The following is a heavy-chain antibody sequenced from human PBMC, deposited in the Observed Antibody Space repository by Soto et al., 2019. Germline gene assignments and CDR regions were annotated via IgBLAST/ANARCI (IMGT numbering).Heavy chain of an antibody. CDR2: IYYSGST. CDR1: GGSISSYY. D-gene: IGHD3-3*01. V-gene: IGHV4-59*01. CDR3: ASYDFWSGDNYFGY. Sequence: SETLSLTCTVSGGSISSYYWSWIRQPPGKGLEWIGYIYYSGSTNYNPSLKSRVTISVDTSKNQFSLKLSSVTAADTAVYYCASYDFWSGDNYFGYWGQGTLVTVSS. J-gene: IGHJ4*02.